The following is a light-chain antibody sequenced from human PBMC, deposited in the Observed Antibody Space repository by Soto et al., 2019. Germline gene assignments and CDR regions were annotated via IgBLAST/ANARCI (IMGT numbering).Light chain of an antibody. CDR2: TND. J-gene: IGLJ2*01. Sequence: QSVLTQPPSASGTPGQRVTFSCSGSSSNIGSNNVNWYQQFPRTAPKLLIYTNDQRPSGVPDRFSGSKSGTSASLAISGLQSEDEADYYCETWDDSLNGVVFGGGTQLT. V-gene: IGLV1-44*01. CDR3: ETWDDSLNGVV. CDR1: SSNIGSNN.